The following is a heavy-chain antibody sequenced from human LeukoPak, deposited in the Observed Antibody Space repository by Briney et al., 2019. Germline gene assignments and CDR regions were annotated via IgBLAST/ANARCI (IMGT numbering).Heavy chain of an antibody. D-gene: IGHD3-9*01. CDR3: ATVLRYFDWLFDGAFDI. J-gene: IGHJ3*02. V-gene: IGHV4-39*07. CDR1: GASISSSTDY. CDR2: IYYSGST. Sequence: SETLSLTCTVSGASISSSTDYWGWIRQPPGKGLEWIANIYYSGSTYYNPSLKSRVTISVDTSKNQFSLKLSSVTAADTAVYYCATVLRYFDWLFDGAFDIWGQGTMVTVSS.